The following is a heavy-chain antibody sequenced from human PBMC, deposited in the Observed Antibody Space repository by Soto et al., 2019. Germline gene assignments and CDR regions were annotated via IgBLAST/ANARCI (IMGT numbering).Heavy chain of an antibody. CDR2: INPNSGGT. V-gene: IGHV1-2*04. CDR1: GYTFTGYY. D-gene: IGHD3-9*01. CDR3: ARGLDDILTGYYYYYYYYGMDV. J-gene: IGHJ6*02. Sequence: ASVKVSCKASGYTFTGYYMHWVRQAPGQGLEWMGWINPNSGGTNYAQKFQGWVTMTRDTSISTAYMELSRLRSDDTAVYYCARGLDDILTGYYYYYYYYGMDVCGPGTTVTVSS.